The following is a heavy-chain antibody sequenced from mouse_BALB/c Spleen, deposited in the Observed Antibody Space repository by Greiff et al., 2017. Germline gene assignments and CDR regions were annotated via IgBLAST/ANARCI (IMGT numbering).Heavy chain of an antibody. CDR3: ARVLYGSSPAWFAY. V-gene: IGHV2-9*02. D-gene: IGHD1-1*01. J-gene: IGHJ3*01. CDR1: GFSLTSYG. Sequence: VHLVESGPGLVAPSQSLSITCTVSGFSLTSYGVHWVRQPPGKGLEWLGVIWAGGSTNYNSALMSRLSISKDNSKSQVFLKMNSLQTDDTAMYYCARVLYGSSPAWFAYWGQGTLVTVSA. CDR2: IWAGGST.